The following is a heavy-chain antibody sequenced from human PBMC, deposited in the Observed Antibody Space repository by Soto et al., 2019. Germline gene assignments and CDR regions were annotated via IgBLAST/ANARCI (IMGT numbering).Heavy chain of an antibody. J-gene: IGHJ4*02. CDR2: IYHSGST. CDR1: GGSISSGGYS. V-gene: IGHV4-30-2*01. CDR3: ARADSYYFDY. D-gene: IGHD6-6*01. Sequence: SETLSLTCAVSGGSISSGGYSWSWIRQPPGKGLEWIGYIYHSGSTYYNPSLKSRVTISVDRSKNQFSLKLSSVTAADTAVYYCARADSYYFDYWGQGXLVTVYS.